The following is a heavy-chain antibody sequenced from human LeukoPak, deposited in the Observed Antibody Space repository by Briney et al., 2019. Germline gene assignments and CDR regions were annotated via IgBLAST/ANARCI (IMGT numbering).Heavy chain of an antibody. CDR2: IRTEGSGE. D-gene: IGHD1-7*01. J-gene: IGHJ4*02. V-gene: IGHV3-7*01. Sequence: GGSLRLSCAASGFTFSSHWMSWVRQAPGRGLQWVSSIRTEGSGEYYLDSVKGRFTISRDNTKNSLYLQMKSLRAEDTAVYYCARLLGTVTTYDYWGQGTLVTVSS. CDR1: GFTFSSHW. CDR3: ARLLGTVTTYDY.